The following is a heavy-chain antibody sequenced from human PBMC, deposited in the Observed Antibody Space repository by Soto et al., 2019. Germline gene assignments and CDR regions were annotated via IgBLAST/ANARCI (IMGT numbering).Heavy chain of an antibody. D-gene: IGHD6-6*01. J-gene: IGHJ5*02. CDR2: ISGYDGNT. CDR3: ARKSSISSWFDP. V-gene: IGHV1-18*01. CDR1: GYTFSNYG. Sequence: ASVKVSCKASGYTFSNYGISWVRQAPGQGLEWMGWISGYDGNTNYAQEFQGRVTMTTDPSTTTGYMELRSLRSDDTAMYYCARKSSISSWFDPWGQGTLVTSPQ.